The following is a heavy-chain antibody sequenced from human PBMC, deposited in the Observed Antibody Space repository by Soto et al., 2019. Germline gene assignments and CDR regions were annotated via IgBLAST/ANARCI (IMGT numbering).Heavy chain of an antibody. CDR1: GYTFTSYA. J-gene: IGHJ3*02. CDR2: INAGNGNT. V-gene: IGHV1-3*01. Sequence: QVPLVQSGAEVKKPGASVKVSCKASGYTFTSYAMHWVRQAPGQRLEWMGWINAGNGNTKYSQKFQGRVTITRDTSASTAYMELSSLRSEDTAVYYCARNMEQWLVGGDAFDIWGQGTMVTVSS. CDR3: ARNMEQWLVGGDAFDI. D-gene: IGHD6-19*01.